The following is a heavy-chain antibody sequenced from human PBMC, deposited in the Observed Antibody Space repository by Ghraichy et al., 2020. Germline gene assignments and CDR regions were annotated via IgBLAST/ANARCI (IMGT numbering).Heavy chain of an antibody. D-gene: IGHD3-22*01. Sequence: LSLTCAASGFTFSNYAMSWVRQAPGKGLEWVSTISGSGGSTYYADSVKGRFTISRDNSKNTLYLQMNSLRAEDTAVYYCAKDRASYYDSSGNDAFDIWGQGTMVTVSS. V-gene: IGHV3-23*01. CDR3: AKDRASYYDSSGNDAFDI. CDR2: ISGSGGST. CDR1: GFTFSNYA. J-gene: IGHJ3*02.